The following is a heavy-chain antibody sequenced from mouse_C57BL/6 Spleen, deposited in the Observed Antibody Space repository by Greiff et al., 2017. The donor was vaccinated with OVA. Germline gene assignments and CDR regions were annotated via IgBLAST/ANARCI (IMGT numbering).Heavy chain of an antibody. V-gene: IGHV1-15*01. CDR3: TRGYQGHYFDY. D-gene: IGHD1-2*01. J-gene: IGHJ2*01. CDR1: GYTFTDYD. CDR2: IDPETGGT. Sequence: VQLQQSGAELVRPGASVTLSCKASGYTFTDYDMHWVKQTPVHGLEWIGAIDPETGGTDYTQTFKGKAILTADKSTSTAYMELRSLTSEDSAVYYCTRGYQGHYFDYWGQGTTLTVSS.